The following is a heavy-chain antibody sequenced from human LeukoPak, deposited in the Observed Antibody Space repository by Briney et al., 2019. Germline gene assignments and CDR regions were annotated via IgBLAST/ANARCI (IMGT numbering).Heavy chain of an antibody. CDR2: ISSSSSYI. CDR3: ARDLMTTVTTAQDY. V-gene: IGHV3-21*01. Sequence: TGGSLRLSCAASGFTFSSYSMNWVRQAPGKGLEWVSSISSSSSYIYYADSVKGRFTISRDNAKNSLYLQMNSLRAEDTAVYYCARDLMTTVTTAQDYWGQGTLVTVSS. J-gene: IGHJ4*02. CDR1: GFTFSSYS. D-gene: IGHD4-17*01.